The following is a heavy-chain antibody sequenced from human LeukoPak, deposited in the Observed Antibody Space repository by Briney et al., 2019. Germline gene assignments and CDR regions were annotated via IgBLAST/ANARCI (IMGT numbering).Heavy chain of an antibody. Sequence: GGSLRLSCAASGFTFSSYEMNWVRQAPGKGLEWVANISEDRNEIFYVDSVKGRFTISRDNTKKSLYLQLNSLRHEASAVYYCARPRGCGSARCNNFDYWGQGTLVTVSS. J-gene: IGHJ4*02. D-gene: IGHD2-2*01. CDR3: ARPRGCGSARCNNFDY. CDR1: GFTFSSYE. V-gene: IGHV3-7*01. CDR2: ISEDRNEI.